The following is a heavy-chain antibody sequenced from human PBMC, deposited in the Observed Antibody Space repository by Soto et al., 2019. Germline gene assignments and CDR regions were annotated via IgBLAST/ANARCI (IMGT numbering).Heavy chain of an antibody. V-gene: IGHV1-8*01. CDR1: GYTFTSYD. Sequence: ASVKVSCKASGYTFTSYDINWVRQATGQGLEWMGWMNPNSGNTGYAQKFQGRVTMTRNTSISTAYMELSSLRSEDTAVYYCARRVGYCSGGSCYYWFDPWGQGTLVTSPQ. D-gene: IGHD2-15*01. CDR2: MNPNSGNT. J-gene: IGHJ5*02. CDR3: ARRVGYCSGGSCYYWFDP.